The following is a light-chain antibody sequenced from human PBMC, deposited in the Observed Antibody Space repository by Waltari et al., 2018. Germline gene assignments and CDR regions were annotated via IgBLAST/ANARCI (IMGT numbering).Light chain of an antibody. Sequence: SYELTQPPSVSVLPGQTATLSCSATKLEDKYVCWYQQKPGQSPVLVMSQDSKRPSGIPGRFAGSNSGDTATLTISGTQTLDEADYFCQTWDNTTVFGSGTRVTVL. CDR2: QDS. V-gene: IGLV3-1*01. CDR1: KLEDKY. J-gene: IGLJ1*01. CDR3: QTWDNTTV.